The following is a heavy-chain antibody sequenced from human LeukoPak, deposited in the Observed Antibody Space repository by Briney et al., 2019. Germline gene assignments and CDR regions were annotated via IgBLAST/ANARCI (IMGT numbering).Heavy chain of an antibody. V-gene: IGHV3-23*01. J-gene: IGHJ5*02. CDR3: AKAHASGSYSP. D-gene: IGHD3-10*01. CDR2: IGASGAST. CDR1: GFTFSSSG. Sequence: GGSLRLSCAASGFTFSSSGMSWVRQTPGKGLEWVSGIGASGASTYYADSVKGRFTTSRDNSKNTLYLQVNSLRAEDTAVYYCAKAHASGSYSPWGQGTLVTVSS.